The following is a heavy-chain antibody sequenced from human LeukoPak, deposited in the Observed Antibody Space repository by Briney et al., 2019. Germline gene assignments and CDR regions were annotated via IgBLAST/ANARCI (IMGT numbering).Heavy chain of an antibody. CDR3: ARVGNFNFDY. CDR2: IYYSGNT. V-gene: IGHV4-59*01. CDR1: GGSISSYY. D-gene: IGHD5-24*01. Sequence: SETLSLTCTVSGGSISSYYWSWIRQPPGKGPEWIGYIYYSGNTNYNPSLKSRVTISIDTSKNQFSLKLSSVTAADTAVYYCARVGNFNFDYWGQGTLVTVSS. J-gene: IGHJ4*02.